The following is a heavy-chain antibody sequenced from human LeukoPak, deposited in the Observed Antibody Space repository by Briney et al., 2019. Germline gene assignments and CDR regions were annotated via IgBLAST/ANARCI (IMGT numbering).Heavy chain of an antibody. Sequence: GGSLRLSCVASGFTVSSNYMSWVRQAPGKGLEWVSVIYSGGSTYYADSVKGRFTISRDNSKNTLYLQMNSLRAEDTAVYYCARHEGFGELLGAFDIWGQGTMVTVSS. D-gene: IGHD3-10*01. CDR2: IYSGGST. CDR3: ARHEGFGELLGAFDI. J-gene: IGHJ3*02. CDR1: GFTVSSNY. V-gene: IGHV3-66*04.